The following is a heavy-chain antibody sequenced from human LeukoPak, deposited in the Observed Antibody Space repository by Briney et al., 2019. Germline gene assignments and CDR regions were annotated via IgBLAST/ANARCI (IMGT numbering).Heavy chain of an antibody. CDR3: ARYGDYGGGWFGP. Sequence: GESLEISCKGSGYNFANYGIGWVRPVPGKGREWVGIIYPGDSDTRYSPSFQGQVTISADTSISTAYLQWSSLKASDTAMYYCARYGDYGGGWFGPWGQGTLVTVSS. CDR2: IYPGDSDT. CDR1: GYNFANYG. J-gene: IGHJ5*02. V-gene: IGHV5-51*01. D-gene: IGHD4-17*01.